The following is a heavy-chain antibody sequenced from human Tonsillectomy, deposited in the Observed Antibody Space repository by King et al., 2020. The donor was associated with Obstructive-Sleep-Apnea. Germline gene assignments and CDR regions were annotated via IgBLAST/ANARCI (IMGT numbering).Heavy chain of an antibody. D-gene: IGHD4-17*01. J-gene: IGHJ2*01. Sequence: VQLVESGGGLVQPGGSLRLSCVASGFTFSSYSMNWVRQAPGKGRDWVSHITRDGSTRFYADSVKGRFTISRDNVKNSLYLQKNSLRDEDTAIYYCARLVDEYGDYVNWFFDLWGRGTLVTVSS. V-gene: IGHV3-48*02. CDR2: ITRDGSTR. CDR1: GFTFSSYS. CDR3: ARLVDEYGDYVNWFFDL.